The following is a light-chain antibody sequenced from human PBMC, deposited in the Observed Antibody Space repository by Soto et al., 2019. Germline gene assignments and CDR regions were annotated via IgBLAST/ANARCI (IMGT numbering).Light chain of an antibody. CDR3: HQYNYWPPET. V-gene: IGKV3-15*01. CDR1: QSVSTD. CDR2: GSS. Sequence: EIVLTQSPGTLALSLGERATRSCRPSQSVSTDLAWYQQKPGQAPRLLIFGSSTRATGIPARFSGSGSGTEFILTISSLQSEDSAVYYCHQYNYWPPETFGQGTKVDIK. J-gene: IGKJ1*01.